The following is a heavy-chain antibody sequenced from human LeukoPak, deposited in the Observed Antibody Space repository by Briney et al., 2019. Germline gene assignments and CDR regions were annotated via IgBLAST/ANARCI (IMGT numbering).Heavy chain of an antibody. CDR2: ISGSGDST. V-gene: IGHV3-23*01. Sequence: GGSLRLSCAASGFTFSSYAMSWVRQAPGKGLEWVSGISGSGDSTYYADSVKGRFTISRDNSKNTLYLQMNSLRAEDTAVFYCAKNRGNYGGNGPDYWGQGTLVTVSS. CDR1: GFTFSSYA. D-gene: IGHD4-23*01. J-gene: IGHJ4*02. CDR3: AKNRGNYGGNGPDY.